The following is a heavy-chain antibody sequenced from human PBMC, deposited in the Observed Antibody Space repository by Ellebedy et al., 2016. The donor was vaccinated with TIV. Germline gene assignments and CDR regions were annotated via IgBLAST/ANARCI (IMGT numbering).Heavy chain of an antibody. CDR3: AGGSGSFGGY. Sequence: GGSLRLXXAASGFTFSIYAMSWVRQAPGKGLEWVSTLSDSGGSTYYADSVKGRFTISRDNSKNTLYLQMNSLRAEDTAVYYCAGGSGSFGGYWGQGTLVTVSS. CDR1: GFTFSIYA. CDR2: LSDSGGST. J-gene: IGHJ4*02. D-gene: IGHD3-10*01. V-gene: IGHV3-23*01.